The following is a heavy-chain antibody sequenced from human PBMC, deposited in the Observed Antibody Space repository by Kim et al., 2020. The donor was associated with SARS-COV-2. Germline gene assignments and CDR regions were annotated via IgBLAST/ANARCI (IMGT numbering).Heavy chain of an antibody. CDR2: IYSGGSST. CDR1: GFTFSSYA. J-gene: IGHJ4*02. V-gene: IGHV3-23*03. D-gene: IGHD1-26*01. CDR3: AKLTVGATSTNDY. Sequence: GGSLRLSCAASGFTFSSYAMSWVRQAPGKGLEWVSVIYSGGSSTYYADSVKGRFTISRDNSKNTLYLQMNSLRAEDTAVYYCAKLTVGATSTNDYWGQGTLVTVSS.